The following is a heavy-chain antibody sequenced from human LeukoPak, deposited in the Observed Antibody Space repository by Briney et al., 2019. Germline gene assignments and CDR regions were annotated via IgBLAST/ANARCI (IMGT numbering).Heavy chain of an antibody. CDR2: IRYDGSNK. V-gene: IGHV3-30*02. Sequence: PGRSLRLSCAASGFTFSSYGMHWVRQAPGKGLEWVAFIRYDGSNKYYADSVKGRFTISRDNSKNMLYLQMNSLRAEDTAVYYCAKDSYGSGSYLGDYWGQGTLVTVSS. J-gene: IGHJ4*02. CDR1: GFTFSSYG. D-gene: IGHD3-10*01. CDR3: AKDSYGSGSYLGDY.